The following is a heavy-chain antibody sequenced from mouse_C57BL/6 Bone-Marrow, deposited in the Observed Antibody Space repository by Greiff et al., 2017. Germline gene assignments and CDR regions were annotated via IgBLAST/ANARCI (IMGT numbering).Heavy chain of an antibody. Sequence: QVQLQQSGAELVKPGASVKMSCKASGYTFTTYPLEWMKQNHGKSLEWIGNFNPYNDDTKYNDKFKGKATLTVDKSSSTVYLALTRLTSDDSAVYYCARGDYGSSYDYWGQGTTLTVSA. CDR2: FNPYNDDT. D-gene: IGHD1-1*01. CDR3: ARGDYGSSYDY. J-gene: IGHJ2*01. V-gene: IGHV1-47*01. CDR1: GYTFTTYP.